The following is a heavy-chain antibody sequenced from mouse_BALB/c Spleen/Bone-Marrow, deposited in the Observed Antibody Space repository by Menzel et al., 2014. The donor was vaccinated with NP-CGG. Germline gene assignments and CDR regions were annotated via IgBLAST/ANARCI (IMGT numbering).Heavy chain of an antibody. Sequence: DVKLVESGGGLVKPGGSLKLSCAASGFTFSSYTMSWVCQTPEKRLEWVATISRGGSYTYYPDSVKGRFTISRDNAKNTLYLQMSSLKSEDTAMYYCTRDLYDGYYYYAMDYWGQGTSVTVSS. CDR1: GFTFSSYT. D-gene: IGHD2-3*01. CDR3: TRDLYDGYYYYAMDY. CDR2: ISRGGSYT. J-gene: IGHJ4*01. V-gene: IGHV5-6-4*01.